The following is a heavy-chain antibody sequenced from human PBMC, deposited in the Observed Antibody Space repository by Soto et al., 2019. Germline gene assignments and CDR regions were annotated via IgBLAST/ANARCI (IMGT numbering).Heavy chain of an antibody. V-gene: IGHV4-34*01. D-gene: IGHD4-17*01. CDR2: INHSGST. CDR3: ARGLRFDY. J-gene: IGHJ4*02. Sequence: PSETLSLTCAVYGGSFSGYYWSWIRQPPGKGLEWIGEINHSGSTNYNPSLKSRVTISVDTSKNQFSLKLSSVTAADTAVYYCARGLRFDYWGQGTLVTV. CDR1: GGSFSGYY.